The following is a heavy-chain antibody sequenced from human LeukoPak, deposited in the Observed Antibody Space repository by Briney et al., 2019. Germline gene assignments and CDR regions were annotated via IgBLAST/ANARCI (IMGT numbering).Heavy chain of an antibody. CDR1: GYTFTGYY. V-gene: IGHV1-2*02. CDR2: INPNSGGT. J-gene: IGHJ4*02. CDR3: AREDGYSSSSEGDFDY. D-gene: IGHD6-6*01. Sequence: ASVKVSCKASGYTFTGYYMHWVRQAPGQGLEWMGWINPNSGGTNYAQKFQGRVTMTRDTSISTAYMELSRLRSDDTAVYYCAREDGYSSSSEGDFDYWGQGTLVTVSS.